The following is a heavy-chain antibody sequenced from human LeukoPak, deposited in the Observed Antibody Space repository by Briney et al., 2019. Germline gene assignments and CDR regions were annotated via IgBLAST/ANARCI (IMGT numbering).Heavy chain of an antibody. CDR2: INPNSGGT. D-gene: IGHD5-18*01. CDR1: GYTFTGYY. Sequence: ASVKVSCKASGYTFTGYYMHWVRQAPGQGLEWMGWINPNSGGTNYAQKFQGRVTMTRDTSISTAYMELSRLRSDDTAVYYCARGDRYSYGTLLNRRYFDYWGQGTLVTVSS. J-gene: IGHJ4*02. CDR3: ARGDRYSYGTLLNRRYFDY. V-gene: IGHV1-2*02.